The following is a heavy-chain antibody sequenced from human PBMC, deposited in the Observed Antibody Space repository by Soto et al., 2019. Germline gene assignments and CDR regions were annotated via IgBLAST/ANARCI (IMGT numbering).Heavy chain of an antibody. Sequence: VSCKASGGTFSTYAIDWVRQARGQGLEWMGGIIPLFGTAKYAQNFQGRITITADESTNTAYMELRSLRSQDTAVYYCARGVHYDSSGYYYFYWGQGTLVTVSS. CDR2: IIPLFGTA. CDR3: ARGVHYDSSGYYYFY. J-gene: IGHJ4*02. CDR1: GGTFSTYA. V-gene: IGHV1-69*01. D-gene: IGHD3-22*01.